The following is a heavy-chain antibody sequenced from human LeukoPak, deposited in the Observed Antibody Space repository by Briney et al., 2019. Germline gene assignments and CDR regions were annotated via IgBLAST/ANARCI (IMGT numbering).Heavy chain of an antibody. J-gene: IGHJ4*02. CDR2: INPSGGTT. D-gene: IGHD6-6*01. CDR3: ARDTYRGQLVPFDY. Sequence: GSVKVSCKASGYTFTSYYMHWVRQAPGQGLEWRGIINPSGGTTSYAQKFQGRITMTRDTSTSTVYMKLSSLRSENTAVYYWARDTYRGQLVPFDYWGQGTLVTVSS. CDR1: GYTFTSYY. V-gene: IGHV1-46*01.